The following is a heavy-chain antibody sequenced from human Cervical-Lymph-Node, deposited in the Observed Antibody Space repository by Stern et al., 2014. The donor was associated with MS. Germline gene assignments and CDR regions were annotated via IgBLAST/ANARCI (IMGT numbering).Heavy chain of an antibody. CDR2: INPSTRAT. Sequence: VQLVESGAEVKKPGASVTVSCKGSGYTFIEYYIHWMRQAPGQGFEWLGWINPSTRATNDGQKFQGRVTMTRDTSINTAYVELRRLRSDDTAVYFCAKVAWELLGAFDIWGQGTLITVSS. D-gene: IGHD2-15*01. CDR3: AKVAWELLGAFDI. J-gene: IGHJ3*02. V-gene: IGHV1-2*02. CDR1: GYTFIEYY.